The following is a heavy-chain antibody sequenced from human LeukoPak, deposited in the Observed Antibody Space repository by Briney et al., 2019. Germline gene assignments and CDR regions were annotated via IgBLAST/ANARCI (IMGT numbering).Heavy chain of an antibody. CDR1: GGTFSSYA. J-gene: IGHJ4*02. Sequence: ASVKVSCKASGGTFSSYAISWVRQAPGQGLEWMGGIIPIFGTANYAQKFQGRVTITTDESTSTAYMELSSLRSEDTAVYYCASQPVGLSASYYMVHFDYWGQGTLVTVSS. CDR2: IIPIFGTA. D-gene: IGHD1-26*01. CDR3: ASQPVGLSASYYMVHFDY. V-gene: IGHV1-69*05.